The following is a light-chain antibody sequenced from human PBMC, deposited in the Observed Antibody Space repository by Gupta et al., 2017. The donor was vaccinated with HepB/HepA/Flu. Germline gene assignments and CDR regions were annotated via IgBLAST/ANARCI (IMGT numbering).Light chain of an antibody. Sequence: EIVLTQSPATLSLSPGERATLSCRASQSVTNYLAWYQQKPGQAPRLLIYAASNRASGIPARFSGSGFGTDFTLTISSLEPEDSAVYYCQQRYSYLTFGEGTKVEIK. CDR1: QSVTNY. J-gene: IGKJ4*01. CDR3: QQRYSYLT. CDR2: AAS. V-gene: IGKV3-11*01.